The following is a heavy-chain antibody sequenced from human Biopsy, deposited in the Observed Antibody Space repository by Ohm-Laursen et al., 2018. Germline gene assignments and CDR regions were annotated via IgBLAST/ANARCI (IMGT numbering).Heavy chain of an antibody. Sequence: GASVKVSCKASGYTFTGYHVHWVRQALGQGLEWMGWINAKTGDTNYAQKFQGRVTMTRDTSISTAYVDLSSLRSDDTAVYYCTRGGYYYDSLAYYYWFDPWGQGTLATVSS. V-gene: IGHV1-2*02. CDR3: TRGGYYYDSLAYYYWFDP. CDR1: GYTFTGYH. J-gene: IGHJ5*02. CDR2: INAKTGDT. D-gene: IGHD3-22*01.